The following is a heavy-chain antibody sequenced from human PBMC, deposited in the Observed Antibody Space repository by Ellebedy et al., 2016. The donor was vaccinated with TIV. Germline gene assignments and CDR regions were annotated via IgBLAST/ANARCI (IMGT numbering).Heavy chain of an antibody. CDR3: AKIASTPNLGAFDYVDS. D-gene: IGHD5/OR15-5a*01. V-gene: IGHV3-30*18. Sequence: GESLKIPCAASGFSFSDYGMHWVRQAPGKGLEWVAALGYDGEDQFYEYSVTGRFTISRDNSKNTLFLQMTSLRPEDTAVYYCAKIASTPNLGAFDYVDSWGQGTFLTVSS. J-gene: IGHJ4*02. CDR2: LGYDGEDQ. CDR1: GFSFSDYG.